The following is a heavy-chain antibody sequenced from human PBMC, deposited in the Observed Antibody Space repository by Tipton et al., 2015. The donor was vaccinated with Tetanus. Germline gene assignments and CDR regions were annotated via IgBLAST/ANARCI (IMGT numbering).Heavy chain of an antibody. CDR1: GFTFSDYT. CDR3: ARDGITMTSYYYYGMDV. V-gene: IGHV3-23*01. J-gene: IGHJ6*02. Sequence: SLRLSCAASGFTFSDYTMAWVRQAPGEGLEWVSTISGGGHNTHYADSVKGRFTMSRDNSKNTLYLQMNSLRVEDTAVYYCARDGITMTSYYYYGMDVWGQGTTVTVSS. D-gene: IGHD3-22*01. CDR2: ISGGGHNT.